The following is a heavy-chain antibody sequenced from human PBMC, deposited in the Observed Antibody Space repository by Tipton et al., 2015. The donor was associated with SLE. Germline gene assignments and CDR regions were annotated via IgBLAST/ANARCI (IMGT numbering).Heavy chain of an antibody. D-gene: IGHD6-13*01. CDR3: AGAVGTAAGLRDY. CDR2: INHSGIT. Sequence: LRLSCAASGFTYSGYAMHWVRQAPGKGLEWIGEINHSGITNSNPSLKSRLIISVDTSKNQFSLKLSSVTAADTAVYYCAGAVGTAAGLRDYWGQGTLVTVSS. CDR1: GFTYSGYA. J-gene: IGHJ4*02. V-gene: IGHV4-34*08.